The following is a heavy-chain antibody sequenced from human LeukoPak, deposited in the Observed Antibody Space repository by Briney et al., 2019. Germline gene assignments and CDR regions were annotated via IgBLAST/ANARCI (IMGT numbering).Heavy chain of an antibody. CDR1: GFIFNDYW. Sequence: GGSLRLSCAASGFIFNDYWMSWVRQAPGKGLEWVATLWPAGGTVHYMDSVQGRFTISRDNAENSLYLQMNSLRVEDTAVYYCARLLGSVTTYDYWGQGTLGTVSS. V-gene: IGHV3-7*01. CDR2: LWPAGGTV. D-gene: IGHD4-11*01. J-gene: IGHJ4*02. CDR3: ARLLGSVTTYDY.